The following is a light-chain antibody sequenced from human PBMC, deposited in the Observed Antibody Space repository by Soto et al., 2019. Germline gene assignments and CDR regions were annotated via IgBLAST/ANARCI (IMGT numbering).Light chain of an antibody. Sequence: EMGLTQSPGTLSLSPGERVTLSCRAGQSVTTSYLAWYQQKPGQAPRLLIYDASSRATGIPDRFSGSGSGTDFTLTISRLELEDFAVYYCQQYGSSLLTFGGGTKVDIK. CDR1: QSVTTSY. CDR2: DAS. J-gene: IGKJ4*01. V-gene: IGKV3-20*01. CDR3: QQYGSSLLT.